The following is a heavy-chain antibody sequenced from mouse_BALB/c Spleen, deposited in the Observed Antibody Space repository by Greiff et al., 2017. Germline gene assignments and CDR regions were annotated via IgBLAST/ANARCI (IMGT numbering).Heavy chain of an antibody. Sequence: EVQLVESGGGLVQPGGSMKLSCVASGFTFSNYWMNWVRQSPEKGLEWVAEIRLKSNNYATHYAESVKGRFTISRDDSKSSVYLQMNNLRAEDTGIYYCTRQLGVDYWGQGTTLTVSS. CDR2: IRLKSNNYAT. V-gene: IGHV6-6*02. D-gene: IGHD4-1*02. J-gene: IGHJ2*01. CDR3: TRQLGVDY. CDR1: GFTFSNYW.